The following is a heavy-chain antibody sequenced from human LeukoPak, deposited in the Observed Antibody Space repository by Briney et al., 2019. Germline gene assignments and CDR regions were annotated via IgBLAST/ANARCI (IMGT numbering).Heavy chain of an antibody. J-gene: IGHJ4*02. Sequence: GGSLRLSCAASGFTFSTYGMHWVRQAPGKGLDWVAFIRYDGSEGYYADSVKDRFTASRDNSKNRMYLQMNSLRAEDTAIYYCAKVGYGWYEVDYWGQGTLVTVSS. D-gene: IGHD6-19*01. CDR3: AKVGYGWYEVDY. CDR2: IRYDGSEG. V-gene: IGHV3-30*02. CDR1: GFTFSTYG.